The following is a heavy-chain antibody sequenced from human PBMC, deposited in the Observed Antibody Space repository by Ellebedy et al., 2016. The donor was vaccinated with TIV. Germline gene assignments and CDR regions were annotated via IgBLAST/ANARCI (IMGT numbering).Heavy chain of an antibody. V-gene: IGHV6-1*01. J-gene: IGHJ6*02. Sequence: SQTLSLTCAISGDSVSSNSAAWNWIRQSPSRGLEWLGRTYYRSKWYNDYAVSVKSRITINPDTSKNQFSLQLNSVTPEDTAVYYCARDQVSEDSSGWYQLYYGMDVWGQGTTVTVSS. D-gene: IGHD6-19*01. CDR1: GDSVSSNSAA. CDR2: TYYRSKWYN. CDR3: ARDQVSEDSSGWYQLYYGMDV.